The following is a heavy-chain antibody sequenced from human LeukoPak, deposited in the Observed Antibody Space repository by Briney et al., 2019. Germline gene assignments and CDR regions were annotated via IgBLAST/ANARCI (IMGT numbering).Heavy chain of an antibody. V-gene: IGHV3-74*01. J-gene: IGHJ4*02. CDR2: INTDGTVT. CDR1: GFTFSKYW. Sequence: PGGSLRLSCAASGFTFSKYWMLWVRQAPGKGLESVSRINTDGTVTTYADSVKGRFTVSGDNADNTMFLQTNSVRDEDTAVNYCATKQWLAPPPDSWGQGTPVTVSS. D-gene: IGHD6-19*01. CDR3: ATKQWLAPPPDS.